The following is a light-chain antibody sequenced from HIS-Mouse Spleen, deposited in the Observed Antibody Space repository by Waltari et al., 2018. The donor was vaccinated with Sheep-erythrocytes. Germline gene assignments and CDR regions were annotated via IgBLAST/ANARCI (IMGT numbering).Light chain of an antibody. V-gene: IGLV2-11*01. Sequence: QPRSVSGSPGQSVTISCTGTSSDVGGYNYVSWYQQHPGKAPKLMIYDVSKRPSGVPDSFSGSKAGNTASLTSSGRQAEDEADYYCCSYAGSYTWVFGGGTKLTVL. CDR3: CSYAGSYTWV. CDR1: SSDVGGYNY. J-gene: IGLJ3*02. CDR2: DVS.